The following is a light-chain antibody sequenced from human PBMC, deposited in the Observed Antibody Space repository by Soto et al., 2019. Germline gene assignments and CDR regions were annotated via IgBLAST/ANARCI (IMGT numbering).Light chain of an antibody. J-gene: IGKJ1*01. CDR2: YAS. V-gene: IGKV1D-12*01. CDR3: QQADSFPWT. Sequence: DIQMTQSPSSVSASVGDRVTITCRASQGISSLLAWYQQKPGKAPKLLNYYASNLENGVPSRFSGSGSGPDFTLTISSLQPEDFATYFCQQADSFPWTFGQGTKVEL. CDR1: QGISSL.